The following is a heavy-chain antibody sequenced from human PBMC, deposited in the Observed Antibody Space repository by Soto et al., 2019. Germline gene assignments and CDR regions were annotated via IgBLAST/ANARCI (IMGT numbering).Heavy chain of an antibody. CDR2: ISGSGGST. J-gene: IGHJ4*02. CDR1: GFTFSSSA. V-gene: IGHV3-23*01. D-gene: IGHD1-1*01. Sequence: PGGSLRLSCAASGFTFSSSAMSWVRQAPGKGLEWVSAISGSGGSTYYADSVKGRFTIARDNSKNTLYLQMNSLRAEDTAVYYFAKKTYRFSGTQPYFEYWGQGPLVTVSS. CDR3: AKKTYRFSGTQPYFEY.